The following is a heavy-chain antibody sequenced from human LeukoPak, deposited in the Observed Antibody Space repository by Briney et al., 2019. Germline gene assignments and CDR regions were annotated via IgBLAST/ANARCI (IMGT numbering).Heavy chain of an antibody. D-gene: IGHD1-26*01. J-gene: IGHJ4*02. CDR3: VQETYSGSHGCFDN. CDR2: ISHDGSQK. V-gene: IGHV3-30*18. CDR1: GFTFSSYG. Sequence: GGSLRLSCAASGFTFSSYGIHWVRQAPGQGLEWVAVISHDGSQKYYADSVKGRFTISRDNSENTLYLQMNSLRAEDTAVYYCVQETYSGSHGCFDNWGQGTQVTVSS.